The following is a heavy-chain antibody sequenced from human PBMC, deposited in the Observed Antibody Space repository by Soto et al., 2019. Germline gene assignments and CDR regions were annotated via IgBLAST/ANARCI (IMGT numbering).Heavy chain of an antibody. V-gene: IGHV3-66*01. J-gene: IGHJ6*04. CDR1: GFTVSSKY. CDR3: TGEDVYCGGGGCYGFPMAV. Sequence: EVQLVESGGGLVQPGGSLRLSCAASGFTVSSKYMSWVRQAPGKGLEWVSLIQSGGYTYYADSVKGRFTISRDSSENTFFLKRNCWRVGERVLFYCTGEDVYCGGGGCYGFPMAVWGKGTTVTVSA. CDR2: IQSGGYT. D-gene: IGHD2-21*01.